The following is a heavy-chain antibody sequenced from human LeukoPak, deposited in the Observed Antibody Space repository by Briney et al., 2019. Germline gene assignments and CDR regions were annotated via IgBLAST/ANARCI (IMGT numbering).Heavy chain of an antibody. D-gene: IGHD5-24*01. CDR1: GFTFSRYG. CDR2: ILSDGNNK. J-gene: IGHJ4*02. V-gene: IGHV3-30*18. Sequence: GGSLRLSCAASGFTFSRYGMHWVRQAPGKGLEWVAVILSDGNNKYYADSVKGRFTVSRDNSKNTLYLQMNSLRAEDTAVYYCAKSPDGYNYRGDYWRQGTLVTVSS. CDR3: AKSPDGYNYRGDY.